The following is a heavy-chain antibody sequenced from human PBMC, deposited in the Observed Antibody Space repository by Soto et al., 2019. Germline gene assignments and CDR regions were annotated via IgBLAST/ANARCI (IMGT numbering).Heavy chain of an antibody. V-gene: IGHV4-59*08. CDR1: GGSIRGNY. CDR2: IYYSGST. CDR3: ARSDDFWSGYYTQRWFDP. Sequence: SETLSLTCTVSGGSIRGNYWSWIRQPPGKGLEWIAYIYYSGSTNYNPSLKSRVTISVDTSKNQFSLKVSSVTAADTAVYYCARSDDFWSGYYTQRWFDPWGQGTLVTVSS. D-gene: IGHD3-3*01. J-gene: IGHJ5*02.